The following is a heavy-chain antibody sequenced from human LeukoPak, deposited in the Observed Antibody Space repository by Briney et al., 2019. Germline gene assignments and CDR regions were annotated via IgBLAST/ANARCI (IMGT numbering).Heavy chain of an antibody. Sequence: GGSLRLSCAASGFTYSSYSMNCVRQAPGKGLEWVSSISSSSSYIYYADSVKGRFTISRDNAKNSLYLQMNSLRAEDTAVYYCASTAAAGEVDWFDPWGQGTLVTVSS. D-gene: IGHD6-13*01. V-gene: IGHV3-21*01. J-gene: IGHJ5*02. CDR3: ASTAAAGEVDWFDP. CDR1: GFTYSSYS. CDR2: ISSSSSYI.